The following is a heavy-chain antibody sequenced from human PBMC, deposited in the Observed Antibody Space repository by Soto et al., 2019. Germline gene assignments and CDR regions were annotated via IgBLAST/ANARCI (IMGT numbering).Heavy chain of an antibody. CDR3: ARGAKGQWLVDF. Sequence: EVQLVESGGGLVQPGGSLRLSCVASGFTFSNYWMHWVRQTPGEGLVWVSRLNSDGSNTDYADSVKGQFSISRDNAKNTVYRQVNSLRADDTALDYCARGAKGQWLVDFWGQGALVTVSS. CDR2: LNSDGSNT. CDR1: GFTFSNYW. D-gene: IGHD6-19*01. J-gene: IGHJ4*02. V-gene: IGHV3-74*01.